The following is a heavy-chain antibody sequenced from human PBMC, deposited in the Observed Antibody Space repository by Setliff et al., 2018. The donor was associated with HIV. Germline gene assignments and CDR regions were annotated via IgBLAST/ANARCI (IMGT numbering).Heavy chain of an antibody. Sequence: SETLSLTCTVSGGSISSSSYYWGWIRQPPGKGLEWIGSIYYSGSTYYNPSLKSRVTISVDTSKNQFSLKLSSVTAADTAVYYCAKTIGRYFDIFDNWGQGTLVTVS. CDR1: GGSISSSSYY. D-gene: IGHD3-9*01. CDR3: AKTIGRYFDIFDN. J-gene: IGHJ4*02. CDR2: IYYSGST. V-gene: IGHV4-39*07.